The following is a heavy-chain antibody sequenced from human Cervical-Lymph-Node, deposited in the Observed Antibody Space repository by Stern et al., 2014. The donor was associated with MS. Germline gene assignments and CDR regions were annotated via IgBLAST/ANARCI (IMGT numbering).Heavy chain of an antibody. J-gene: IGHJ2*01. Sequence: VQLVESGPGLVKPSETLSLTCTVSGGSISSYYWSWIRQPPGKGLEWIGYIYYSGSTNYNPSLKSRVTISVDTSKNQFSLKLSSVTAADTAVYYCARFDSSTWYFDLWGRSTLVTVSS. CDR1: GGSISSYY. V-gene: IGHV4-59*01. D-gene: IGHD6-13*01. CDR2: IYYSGST. CDR3: ARFDSSTWYFDL.